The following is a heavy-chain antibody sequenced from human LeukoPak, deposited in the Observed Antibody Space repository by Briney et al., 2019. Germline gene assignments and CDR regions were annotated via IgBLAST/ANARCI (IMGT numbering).Heavy chain of an antibody. CDR1: GGSISSSRYY. CDR2: IYYSGST. CDR3: ARGAPPDYDFWSGYYNYYYYYMDV. J-gene: IGHJ6*03. V-gene: IGHV4-39*07. Sequence: SETLSLTCTVSGGSISSSRYYWGWIRQPPGKGLEWIGSIYYSGSTYYNPSLKSRVTMSVDTSKNQFSLKLSSVTAADTAVYYCARGAPPDYDFWSGYYNYYYYYMDVWGKGTTVTVSS. D-gene: IGHD3-3*01.